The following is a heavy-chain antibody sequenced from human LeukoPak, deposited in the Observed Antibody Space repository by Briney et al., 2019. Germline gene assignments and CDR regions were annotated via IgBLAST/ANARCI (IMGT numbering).Heavy chain of an antibody. CDR1: GYTFTGYY. D-gene: IGHD5-12*01. V-gene: IGHV1-2*06. CDR2: INPNSGGT. CDR3: AREGGYSGYDLPFDY. Sequence: ASVKVSFKASGYTFTGYYMHWVRQAPGQGLEWMGRINPNSGGTNYAQKFQGRVTMTRDTSISTAYMELSRLRSDDTAVYYCAREGGYSGYDLPFDYWGQGTLVTVSS. J-gene: IGHJ4*02.